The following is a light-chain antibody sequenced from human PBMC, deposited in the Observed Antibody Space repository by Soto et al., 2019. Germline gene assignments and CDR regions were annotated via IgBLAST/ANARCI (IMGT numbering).Light chain of an antibody. CDR1: QSVSSY. CDR2: DAS. V-gene: IGKV3-11*01. CDR3: QQRNNWPPIT. Sequence: EIVLTQSPATLSLSPGERATLSCRASQSVSSYLAWYQQKPGQAPRLLIYDASNRATGVPARFSGSGSGTDFTLTISSLEPEDFALYYCQQRNNWPPITFGKGTRREIK. J-gene: IGKJ5*01.